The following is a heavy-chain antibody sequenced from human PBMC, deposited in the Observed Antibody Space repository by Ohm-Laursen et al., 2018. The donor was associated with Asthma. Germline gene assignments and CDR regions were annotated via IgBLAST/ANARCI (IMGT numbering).Heavy chain of an antibody. CDR1: GIALSNAW. J-gene: IGHJ4*02. CDR3: ARAGDGYNFLHYFDY. V-gene: IGHV3-11*01. Sequence: SLRLSCAASGIALSNAWMSWIRQAPGKGLEWVSYISSSGSTIYYADSVKGRFTISRDNAKNSLYLQMNSLRAEDTAVYYCARAGDGYNFLHYFDYWGQGTLVTVSS. D-gene: IGHD5-24*01. CDR2: ISSSGSTI.